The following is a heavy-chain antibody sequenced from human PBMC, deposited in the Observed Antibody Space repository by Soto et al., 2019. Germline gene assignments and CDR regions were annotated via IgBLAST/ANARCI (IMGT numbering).Heavy chain of an antibody. D-gene: IGHD3-10*01. CDR1: GGTFSSYA. V-gene: IGHV1-69*01. CDR3: ARGGDYYYGSGSSDDAFDI. CDR2: IIPIFGTA. J-gene: IGHJ3*02. Sequence: QVQLVQSGAEVKKPGSSVKVSCKASGGTFSSYAISWVRQAPGQGLEWMGGIIPIFGTANYAQKFQGRVTITADESTSTAYMELRSLRSEDTAVYYCARGGDYYYGSGSSDDAFDIWGQGTMVTVSS.